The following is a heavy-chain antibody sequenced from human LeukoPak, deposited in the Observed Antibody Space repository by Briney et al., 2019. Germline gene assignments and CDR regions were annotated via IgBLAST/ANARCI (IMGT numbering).Heavy chain of an antibody. J-gene: IGHJ4*02. V-gene: IGHV3-23*01. CDR2: ISGSGVST. Sequence: AGGSLRLSCAASGITLSDYWMYWVRQAPGKGLEWVSGISGSGVSTFYANPVKGRFTISRDNSKNTLYLQMNTLRAEDTAVYYCATSEDNWGQGTLVTVSP. CDR1: GITLSDYW. CDR3: ATSEDN.